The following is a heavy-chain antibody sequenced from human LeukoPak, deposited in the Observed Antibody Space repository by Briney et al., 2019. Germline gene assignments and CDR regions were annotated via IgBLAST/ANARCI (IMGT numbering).Heavy chain of an antibody. CDR3: AVKPTTTVANWYFDL. CDR2: ISSSSSYI. Sequence: GGSLRLSCAASGFTFSSYEMNWVRQAPGKGLEWVSSISSSSSYIYYADSVKGRFTISRDNAKNSLYLQMNSLRAEDTAVYYCAVKPTTTVANWYFDLWGRGTLVTVSS. CDR1: GFTFSSYE. V-gene: IGHV3-21*01. D-gene: IGHD4-23*01. J-gene: IGHJ2*01.